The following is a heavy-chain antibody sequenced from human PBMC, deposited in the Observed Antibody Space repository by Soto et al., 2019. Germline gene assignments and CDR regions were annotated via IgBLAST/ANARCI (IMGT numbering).Heavy chain of an antibody. J-gene: IGHJ4*02. D-gene: IGHD2-2*01. CDR1: GYPFSGRY. Sequence: QVQLVQSGAEVKKPGASVKVSCKASGYPFSGRYLHWVRQAPGQGLEWMALINPTSGGTNYAQKFQGRVTMTWDTSSNTAYMEMSILRSDDTAIYYCARGYCSSNGCWHYFDYWGQGTLVTVSS. CDR2: INPTSGGT. CDR3: ARGYCSSNGCWHYFDY. V-gene: IGHV1-2*02.